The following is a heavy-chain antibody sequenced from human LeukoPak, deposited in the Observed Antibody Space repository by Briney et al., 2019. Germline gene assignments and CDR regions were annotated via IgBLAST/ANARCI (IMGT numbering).Heavy chain of an antibody. V-gene: IGHV3-9*01. CDR3: AKDRAEENYFDY. J-gene: IGHJ4*02. CDR2: ISWNSGSI. D-gene: IGHD6-13*01. Sequence: GGSLRLSCAASGFTFSSYAMSWVRQAPGKGLEWVSGISWNSGSIGYADSVKGRFTISRDNAKNSLYLQMNSLRAEDTALYYCAKDRAEENYFDYWGQGTLVTVSS. CDR1: GFTFSSYA.